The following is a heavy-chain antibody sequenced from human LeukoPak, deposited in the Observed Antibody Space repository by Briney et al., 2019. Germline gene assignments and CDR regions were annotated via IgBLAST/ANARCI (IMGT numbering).Heavy chain of an antibody. D-gene: IGHD1-26*01. V-gene: IGHV4-30-4*01. CDR2: IYYSGST. CDR1: GGSISSGDYY. Sequence: SQTLSLTCTVSGGSISSGDYYWSWIRQPPGKGLEWIGYIYYSGSTYYNPSLKSRVTISVDTSKNQFSLKLSSVTAADTAVYYCARGTQYSGSYPNYYYYMDVWGKGTTVTVSS. J-gene: IGHJ6*03. CDR3: ARGTQYSGSYPNYYYYMDV.